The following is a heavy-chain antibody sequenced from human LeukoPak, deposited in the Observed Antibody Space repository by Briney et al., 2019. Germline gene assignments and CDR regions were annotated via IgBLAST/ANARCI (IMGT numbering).Heavy chain of an antibody. V-gene: IGHV3-48*01. Sequence: GGSLRLSCAASGFTFSSYSMNWVRQAPGKGLEWVSYISSSSSTIYYADSVKGRFTISRDNAKNSLYLQMNSLRAEDTAVYYCARDLYCSGGSCYRNPLPFDYWGQGTLVTVSS. J-gene: IGHJ4*02. CDR2: ISSSSSTI. CDR1: GFTFSSYS. CDR3: ARDLYCSGGSCYRNPLPFDY. D-gene: IGHD2-15*01.